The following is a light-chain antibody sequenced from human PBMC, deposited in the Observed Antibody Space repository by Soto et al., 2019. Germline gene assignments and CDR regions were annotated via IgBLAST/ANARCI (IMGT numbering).Light chain of an antibody. CDR1: GDITQY. Sequence: DIQMTQSPSSLSASIGDRITITCQASGDITQYLHWYHHKSQRAPKLLIYDASNLNTGVPARFSGSGLGTHFIFDSSSLQPDDAGTCYWQHSVSLPLSFGGGSRLKIK. CDR3: QHSVSLPLS. J-gene: IGKJ4*01. V-gene: IGKV1-33*01. CDR2: DAS.